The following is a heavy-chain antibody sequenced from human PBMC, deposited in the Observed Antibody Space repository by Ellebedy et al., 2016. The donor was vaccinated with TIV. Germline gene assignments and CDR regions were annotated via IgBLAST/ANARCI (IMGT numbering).Heavy chain of an antibody. V-gene: IGHV3-23*01. CDR1: EFYFGDDW. CDR2: IRNSGGST. CDR3: AKDNSGTYYYYGMDV. D-gene: IGHD1-26*01. Sequence: PGGSLRLSCAAFEFYFGDDWMSWVRQAPGKGLEWVSSIRNSGGSTHYADSVKDRFTISRDNSKNTLYLQMNSLRAEDTAVYYCAKDNSGTYYYYGMDVWGQGTTVTVSS. J-gene: IGHJ6*02.